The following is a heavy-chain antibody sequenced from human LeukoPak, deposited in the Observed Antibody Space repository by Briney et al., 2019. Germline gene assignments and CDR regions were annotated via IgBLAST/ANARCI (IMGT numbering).Heavy chain of an antibody. J-gene: IGHJ4*02. Sequence: GGSLRLSCAASGFTFSSYAMSWVRQAPGKGQEWVSAISGSGGSIYYADSVKGRFTISRDNSKNTLYLQMNSLRAEDTAVYHCAKLKGTIRVYYFDYWGQGTLVTVSS. D-gene: IGHD1-1*01. V-gene: IGHV3-23*01. CDR3: AKLKGTIRVYYFDY. CDR2: ISGSGGSI. CDR1: GFTFSSYA.